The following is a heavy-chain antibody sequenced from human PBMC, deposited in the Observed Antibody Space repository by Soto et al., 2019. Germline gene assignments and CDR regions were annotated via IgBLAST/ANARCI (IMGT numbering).Heavy chain of an antibody. Sequence: ASVKVSCKASGYTFTSYAMHWVRQAPGQRLEWMGWINAGNGNTKYSQKFQGRVTITRDTSASTAYMELSSLRSEDTAVYYCSREFRYCSGGSCAEYYFDYWGQGTLVTVSS. CDR2: INAGNGNT. CDR1: GYTFTSYA. D-gene: IGHD2-15*01. V-gene: IGHV1-3*01. J-gene: IGHJ4*02. CDR3: SREFRYCSGGSCAEYYFDY.